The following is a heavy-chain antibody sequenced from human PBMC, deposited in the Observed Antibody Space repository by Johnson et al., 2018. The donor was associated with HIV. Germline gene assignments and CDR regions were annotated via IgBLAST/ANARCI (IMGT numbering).Heavy chain of an antibody. CDR2: ISWNSGSI. J-gene: IGHJ3*02. D-gene: IGHD2-21*01. CDR3: AKVVAALGHDAFDI. Sequence: VQLVESGGGLVQPGRSLRLSCAASGFTFDDYAMHWVRQAPGKGLEWVSGISWNSGSIGYADSVKGRFTISRDNAKNSLYLKMNRLRAEDTALYYGAKVVAALGHDAFDIWGQGTLVTVSS. CDR1: GFTFDDYA. V-gene: IGHV3-9*01.